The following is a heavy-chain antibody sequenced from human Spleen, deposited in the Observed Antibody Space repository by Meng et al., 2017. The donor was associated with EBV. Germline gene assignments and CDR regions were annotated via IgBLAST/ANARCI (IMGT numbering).Heavy chain of an antibody. Sequence: QVQLQQWGAGLLKPSXXXXLTXXVXXESFSGYYWSWIRQPPGKGLEWIGEINHSGSTNYNPSLKSRVTISVDTSKNQFSLKLSSVTAADTAVYYCARISSSPIDGRGQLLAIDYWGQGTLVTVSS. D-gene: IGHD2-2*01. CDR2: INHSGST. J-gene: IGHJ4*02. CDR3: ARISSSPIDGRGQLLAIDY. CDR1: XESFSGYY. V-gene: IGHV4-34*01.